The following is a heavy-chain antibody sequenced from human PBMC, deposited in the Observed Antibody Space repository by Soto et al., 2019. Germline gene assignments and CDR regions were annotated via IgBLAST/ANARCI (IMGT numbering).Heavy chain of an antibody. J-gene: IGHJ4*02. CDR3: ARNPENWNYYFDY. V-gene: IGHV4-31*03. D-gene: IGHD1-7*01. CDR2: IYYSGST. CDR1: GGSISSGGYY. Sequence: SETLSLTCTVSGGSISSGGYYWSWIRQHPGKGLEWIGYIYYSGSTYYNPSLKSRVTISVDTSKNQFSLKLSSVTAADTAVYYCARNPENWNYYFDYWGQGTLVTVSS.